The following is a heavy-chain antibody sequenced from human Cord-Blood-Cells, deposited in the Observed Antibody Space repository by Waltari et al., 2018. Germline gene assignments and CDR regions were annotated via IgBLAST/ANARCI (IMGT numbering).Heavy chain of an antibody. D-gene: IGHD2-15*01. CDR2: INHSGST. J-gene: IGHJ5*02. V-gene: IGHV4-34*01. CDR1: GGSFSGYY. CDR3: ARRRGIVVVVAASNWFDP. Sequence: QVQLQQWGAGLLKPSETLSLTCAVYGGSFSGYYWSWIRQPPGKGLEWIGEINHSGSTNYNRSPMSRVTISVDTSKNQFSRKLSSGTAADTAVYYCARRRGIVVVVAASNWFDPWGQGTLVTVSS.